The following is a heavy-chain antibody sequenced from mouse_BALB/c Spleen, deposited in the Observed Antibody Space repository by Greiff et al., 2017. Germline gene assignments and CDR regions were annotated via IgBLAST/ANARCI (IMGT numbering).Heavy chain of an antibody. Sequence: SGAELARPGASVKLSCKASGYTFTSYWMQWVKQRPGQGLEWIGAIYPGDGDTRYTQKFKGKATLTADKSSSTAYMQLSSLASEDSAVYYCARWGDYGDYWGQGTTLTVSS. CDR1: GYTFTSYW. J-gene: IGHJ2*01. CDR2: IYPGDGDT. CDR3: ARWGDYGDY. V-gene: IGHV1-87*01. D-gene: IGHD2-4*01.